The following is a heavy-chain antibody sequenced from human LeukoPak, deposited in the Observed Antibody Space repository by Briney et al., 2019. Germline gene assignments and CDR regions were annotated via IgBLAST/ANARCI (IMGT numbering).Heavy chain of an antibody. V-gene: IGHV3-48*03. Sequence: GGSLRLSCAASGFTFSSYEMNWVRQAPGKGLEWVSDISSSGSSIYYADSVKGRFTISRDNAKNTLYLQMKELSAEEYAVYDWARVGMEHIGNDYWGQGTLVTVSS. CDR3: ARVGMEHIGNDY. D-gene: IGHD4-23*01. J-gene: IGHJ4*02. CDR1: GFTFSSYE. CDR2: ISSSGSSI.